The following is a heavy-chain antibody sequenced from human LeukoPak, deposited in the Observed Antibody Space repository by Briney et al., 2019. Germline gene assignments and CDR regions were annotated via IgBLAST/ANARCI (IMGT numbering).Heavy chain of an antibody. V-gene: IGHV3-74*01. Sequence: GGSLRLSCAASGFTFSNYWMRWVRQAPGKGLVWVSRVNNDGRSTSYGDFVKGRFTISRDNAKNTLYLQMNSLRAEDTAIYYCVRDVWGDRDSYFDYWGQGTLVTVSS. D-gene: IGHD2-21*01. CDR2: VNNDGRST. CDR3: VRDVWGDRDSYFDY. J-gene: IGHJ4*02. CDR1: GFTFSNYW.